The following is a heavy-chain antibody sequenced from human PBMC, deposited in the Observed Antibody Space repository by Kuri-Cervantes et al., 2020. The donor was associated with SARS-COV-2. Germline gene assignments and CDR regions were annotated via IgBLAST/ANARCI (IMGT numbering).Heavy chain of an antibody. CDR1: GFTFSSYG. CDR2: IWYDGSNK. CDR3: AKDHFGVHDF. D-gene: IGHD2-21*01. Sequence: GESLKISCAASGFTFSSYGMHWVRQAPGKGLEWVAVIWYDGSNKYCAGSGKGRFTISRDNSQNTVYLRMTDLRSEDTAMYYCAKDHFGVHDFWGQGTLVTVSS. V-gene: IGHV3-30*02. J-gene: IGHJ4*02.